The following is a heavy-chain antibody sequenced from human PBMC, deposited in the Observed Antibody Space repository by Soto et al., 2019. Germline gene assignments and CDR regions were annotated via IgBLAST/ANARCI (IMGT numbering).Heavy chain of an antibody. CDR2: IYPGDSDT. V-gene: IGHV5-51*01. Sequence: PGESLKISCKGSGYSFTSYWIGWVRQMPGKGLEWMGIIYPGDSDTRYSPSFQGQVTISADRSISTAYLQWSSLKASDTAMYYCARRSSSSRLWGQSPCATHVWGQGTTDTAS. D-gene: IGHD6-6*01. J-gene: IGHJ6*02. CDR1: GYSFTSYW. CDR3: ARRSSSSRLWGQSPCATHV.